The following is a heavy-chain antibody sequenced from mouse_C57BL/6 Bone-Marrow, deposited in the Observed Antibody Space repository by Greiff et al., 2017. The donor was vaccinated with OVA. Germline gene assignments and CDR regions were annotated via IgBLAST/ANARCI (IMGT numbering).Heavy chain of an antibody. D-gene: IGHD4-1*01. Sequence: QVTLKECGPGILQPSQTLSLTCSFSGFSLSTFGMGVGWIRQPSGKGLEWLAHIWWDDDKYYNPALKSRLTISKDTSKNQVFLTIASVDTADTATYYCARRANWDGYFDVWGTGTTVTVSS. CDR1: GFSLSTFGMG. CDR2: IWWDDDK. CDR3: ARRANWDGYFDV. J-gene: IGHJ1*03. V-gene: IGHV8-8*01.